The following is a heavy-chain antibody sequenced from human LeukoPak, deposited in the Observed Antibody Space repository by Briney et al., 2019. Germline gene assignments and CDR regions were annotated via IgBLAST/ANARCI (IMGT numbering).Heavy chain of an antibody. Sequence: PSETLSLTCTVSGASISSSRYYWGWIRQPPGKGLEWIGTIYYSGSTYYNPSLKSRVTISVDTSKNQFSLKLSSVTAADTAVYYCARFGTTVTTSVRDWGQATLVTVSS. V-gene: IGHV4-39*01. CDR2: IYYSGST. J-gene: IGHJ4*02. CDR3: ARFGTTVTTSVRD. D-gene: IGHD4-17*01. CDR1: GASISSSRYY.